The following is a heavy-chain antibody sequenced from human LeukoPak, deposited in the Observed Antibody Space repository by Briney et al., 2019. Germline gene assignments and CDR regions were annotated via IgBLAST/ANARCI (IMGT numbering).Heavy chain of an antibody. CDR3: ADAYGP. D-gene: IGHD4-17*01. Sequence: GGSLRLSCAASGFTLSSYGMHWVRQAPGKGLEWVAFIQYDGSNKYYADSVKGRFTISRDNSKNTLYLQLNSLRPEDTAVYYCADAYGPWGQGTLVTVSS. CDR1: GFTLSSYG. V-gene: IGHV3-30*02. CDR2: IQYDGSNK. J-gene: IGHJ5*02.